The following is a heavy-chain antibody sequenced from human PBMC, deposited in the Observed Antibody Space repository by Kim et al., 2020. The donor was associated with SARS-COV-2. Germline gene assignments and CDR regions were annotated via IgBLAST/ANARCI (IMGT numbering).Heavy chain of an antibody. Sequence: GGSLRLSCAASGFTFSNYWMHWVRQAPGKGLVWVSRISSDGSSTSYADSVKGRFTISRDNAKNTLYLQMNSLRAEDTAVYYCAREGAGGIFGVVISYYGMDVWGQGTTVTVSS. V-gene: IGHV3-74*01. J-gene: IGHJ6*02. CDR3: AREGAGGIFGVVISYYGMDV. CDR2: ISSDGSST. D-gene: IGHD3-3*01. CDR1: GFTFSNYW.